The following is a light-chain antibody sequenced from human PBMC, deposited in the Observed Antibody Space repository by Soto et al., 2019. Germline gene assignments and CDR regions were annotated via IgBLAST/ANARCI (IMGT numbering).Light chain of an antibody. Sequence: ALTQPPSASGSPGQSVAISCTGTSSDVGAYNYVAWYQQHPGKVPKLMIYEVSKRPSGVPDRFSGSKSGNTASLTVSGLQADDEADYYCSSYAGSDVFVFGTGTKVTVL. CDR3: SSYAGSDVFV. J-gene: IGLJ1*01. V-gene: IGLV2-8*01. CDR2: EVS. CDR1: SSDVGAYNY.